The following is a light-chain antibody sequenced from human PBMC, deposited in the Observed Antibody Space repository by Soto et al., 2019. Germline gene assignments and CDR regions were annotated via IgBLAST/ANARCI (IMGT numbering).Light chain of an antibody. Sequence: DIQMTQSPSSLSAFIGDTVTVKCRASQPIGPSLNWYQQKAGKAPKVLISAASRFQSGVPSRFSGSGSGTDFTLTIRSLQPEDSATYYCQQGYDTFWTFGQGTKVELK. J-gene: IGKJ1*01. CDR3: QQGYDTFWT. CDR2: AAS. V-gene: IGKV1-39*01. CDR1: QPIGPS.